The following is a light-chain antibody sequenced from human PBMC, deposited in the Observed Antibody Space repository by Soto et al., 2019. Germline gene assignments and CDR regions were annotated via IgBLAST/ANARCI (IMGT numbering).Light chain of an antibody. CDR1: QSVSSN. Sequence: EIVMTQSPATLSVSPGERATLSCRASQSVSSNLAWYQQKPGQAPRLLIYGASTRATGIPARFSGSASGTEFTLTISSLQSEDFAVYYGQQYNNWPPHTFGGGTKVEIK. CDR2: GAS. J-gene: IGKJ4*01. V-gene: IGKV3-15*01. CDR3: QQYNNWPPHT.